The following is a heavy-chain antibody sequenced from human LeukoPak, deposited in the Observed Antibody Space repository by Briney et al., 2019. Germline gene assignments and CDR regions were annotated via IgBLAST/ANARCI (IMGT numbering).Heavy chain of an antibody. CDR2: IHHSGSI. CDR1: GVSISSNLW. CDR3: ARAPPPGSSSTSCYDY. J-gene: IGHJ4*02. Sequence: PSETLSLTCAVSGVSISSNLWWTWVRQPPGKGLEWIAEIHHSGSINYNPSLKSRVTTSVDKAKNQFSLNLNSVTAADTAVYYCARAPPPGSSSTSCYDYWGQGTLVTVSS. D-gene: IGHD2-2*01. V-gene: IGHV4-4*02.